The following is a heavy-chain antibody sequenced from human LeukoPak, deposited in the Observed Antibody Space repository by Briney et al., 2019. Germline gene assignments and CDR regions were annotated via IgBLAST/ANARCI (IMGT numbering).Heavy chain of an antibody. CDR3: ARVLGLKGFDS. Sequence: GGSLRLSCAASGFSFSAYWMTWVRQAPGRGLEWVANVRDDGSEEYYGDSVRGRFTISRDNAKNSVDLQRHSLRVEDTAVYYCARVLGLKGFDSWGQGTLVTVSS. CDR2: VRDDGSEE. CDR1: GFSFSAYW. J-gene: IGHJ5*01. V-gene: IGHV3-7*04. D-gene: IGHD7-27*01.